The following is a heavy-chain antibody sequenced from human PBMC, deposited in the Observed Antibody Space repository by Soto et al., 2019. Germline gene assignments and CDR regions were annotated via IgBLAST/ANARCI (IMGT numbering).Heavy chain of an antibody. Sequence: EVQLVESGGGLVKPGGSLTLSCVASGFTFGDAWMNWVRQAAGKGLEWVGHVKTKSEGEATDYAAPVKGRFTIWRDDSTNTLYLQMNSLKTEDTGKYFCTTLGPSWGRGTQVTVSS. J-gene: IGHJ5*02. CDR2: VKTKSEGEAT. CDR1: GFTFGDAW. V-gene: IGHV3-15*07. CDR3: TTLGPS.